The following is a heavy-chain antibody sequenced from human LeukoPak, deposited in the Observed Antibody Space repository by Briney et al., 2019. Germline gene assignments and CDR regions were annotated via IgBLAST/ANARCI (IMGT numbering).Heavy chain of an antibody. Sequence: RGSLRLSCVASGFTFSSYEMNWVRQAPGKGLEWVSYISSSGNSIFYADFVKGRFTISRDNAKNSLYLEMNSLRAEDTAVYYCARRGTAAAGFDYWGQGTLVTVSS. CDR2: ISSSGNSI. CDR3: ARRGTAAAGFDY. J-gene: IGHJ4*02. D-gene: IGHD6-13*01. CDR1: GFTFSSYE. V-gene: IGHV3-48*03.